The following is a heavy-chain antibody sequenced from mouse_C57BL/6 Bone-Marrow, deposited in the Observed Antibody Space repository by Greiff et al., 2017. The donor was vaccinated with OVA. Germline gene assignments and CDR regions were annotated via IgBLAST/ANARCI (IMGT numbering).Heavy chain of an antibody. CDR2: IRSKSSNYAT. CDR3: MRDHYDNGWCAY. D-gene: IGHD2-4*01. V-gene: IGHV10-3*01. J-gene: IGHJ3*01. Sequence: EVKVVESGGGLVQPKGSLKLSCAASGFTFNTYAMHWVRQAPGKGLEWVARIRSKSSNYATYYADSVKDRFTISRYDSQSMLYLHMNNPKPEDTALYCGMRDHYDNGWCAYWGQGTLVTVSA. CDR1: GFTFNTYA.